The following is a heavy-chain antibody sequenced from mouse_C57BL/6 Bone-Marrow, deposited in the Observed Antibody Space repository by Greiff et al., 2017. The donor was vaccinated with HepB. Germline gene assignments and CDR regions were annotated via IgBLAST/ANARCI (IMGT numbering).Heavy chain of an antibody. Sequence: QVQLQQPGAELVRPGSSVKLSCKASGYTFTSYWMHWVKQRPIQGLEWIGNIDPSDSETHYNQKFKDKATLTVDKSSSTAYMQLSSLTSEDSAVYYCARRQLRTYFDYWGQGTTLTVSS. CDR1: GYTFTSYW. D-gene: IGHD3-2*02. CDR3: ARRQLRTYFDY. V-gene: IGHV1-52*01. J-gene: IGHJ2*01. CDR2: IDPSDSET.